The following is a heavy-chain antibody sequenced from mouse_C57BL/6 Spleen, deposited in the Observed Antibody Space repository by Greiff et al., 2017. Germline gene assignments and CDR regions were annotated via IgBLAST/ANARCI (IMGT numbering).Heavy chain of an antibody. D-gene: IGHD2-1*01. CDR2: IYPGDGDT. J-gene: IGHJ4*01. Sequence: VQLQQSGPELVKPGASVKISCKASGYAFSSSWMNWVKQRPGKGLEWIGRIYPGDGDTNYNGKFKGKATLTADKSSSTAYMQLSSLTSEDSAVYFCARSPIYYDYDAMDYWGQGTSVTVSS. CDR3: ARSPIYYDYDAMDY. CDR1: GYAFSSSW. V-gene: IGHV1-82*01.